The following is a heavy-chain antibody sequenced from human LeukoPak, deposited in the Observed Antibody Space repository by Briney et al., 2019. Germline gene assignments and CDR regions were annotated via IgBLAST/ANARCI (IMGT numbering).Heavy chain of an antibody. D-gene: IGHD1-26*01. CDR3: AKGDTTWELPHDY. CDR2: FSGSGGST. J-gene: IGHJ4*02. CDR1: GFTFSSYV. V-gene: IGHV3-23*01. Sequence: GGSLRLSCAASGFTFSSYVMSWARQAPGKGLEWVSSFSGSGGSTYFADSVKGRFTISRDNSKNTLYLQMHSLRAEDTAVYYCAKGDTTWELPHDYWGQGTLVTVSS.